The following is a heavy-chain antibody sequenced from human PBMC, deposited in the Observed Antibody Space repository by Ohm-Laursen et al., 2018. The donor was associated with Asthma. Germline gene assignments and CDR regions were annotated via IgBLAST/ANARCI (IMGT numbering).Heavy chain of an antibody. CDR3: AYCSGGSCYFHYGMDV. CDR2: IYYSGST. J-gene: IGHJ6*02. D-gene: IGHD2-15*01. Sequence: SETLSPTCTVSDGSISSGSYYWSWIRQHPGKGLEWIGYIYYSGSTYYNPSLKSRVTISVDTSKNQFSLKLSSVTAADTAVYYCAYCSGGSCYFHYGMDVWGQGTTVTVSS. CDR1: DGSISSGSYY. V-gene: IGHV4-31*03.